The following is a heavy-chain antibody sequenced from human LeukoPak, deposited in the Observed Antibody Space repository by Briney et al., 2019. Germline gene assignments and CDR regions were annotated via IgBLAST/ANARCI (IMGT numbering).Heavy chain of an antibody. Sequence: ASVKVSCKASGYTFTSYDINWVRQATGQGLEWMGWMNPNSGNTGYAQKFQGRVTMTRNTSISTAYMVLSSLRSEDTAVYYCARRNTPVVAGLDSWGQGTLVTVSS. CDR2: MNPNSGNT. J-gene: IGHJ4*02. D-gene: IGHD3-22*01. CDR1: GYTFTSYD. V-gene: IGHV1-8*01. CDR3: ARRNTPVVAGLDS.